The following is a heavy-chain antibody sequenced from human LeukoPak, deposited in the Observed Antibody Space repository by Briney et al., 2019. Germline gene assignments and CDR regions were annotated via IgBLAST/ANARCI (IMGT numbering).Heavy chain of an antibody. V-gene: IGHV4-39*01. CDR3: ARQGGQLATFDY. J-gene: IGHJ4*02. Sequence: SETLSLTCTVSGGSISSSSHYWGWIRQPPGKGLEWIGSIYYSGSTYYNPSLKSRVTISVDTSKNQFSLKLSSVTAADTAVYYCARQGGQLATFDYWGQGTLVTVSS. D-gene: IGHD6-6*01. CDR1: GGSISSSSHY. CDR2: IYYSGST.